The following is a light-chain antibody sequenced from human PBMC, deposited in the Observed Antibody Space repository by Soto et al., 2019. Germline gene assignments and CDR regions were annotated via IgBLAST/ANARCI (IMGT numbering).Light chain of an antibody. CDR3: QQYDSHSGT. Sequence: DIKMTQSPATLSASVGDRVTITCRASQSVSSWLAWYQQKPGKAPKLLIYMASTLESGVPSRFSGSGSGTEFTLTISSLQPDDFATYFCQQYDSHSGTFGQGTKVEIK. CDR1: QSVSSW. CDR2: MAS. V-gene: IGKV1-5*03. J-gene: IGKJ1*01.